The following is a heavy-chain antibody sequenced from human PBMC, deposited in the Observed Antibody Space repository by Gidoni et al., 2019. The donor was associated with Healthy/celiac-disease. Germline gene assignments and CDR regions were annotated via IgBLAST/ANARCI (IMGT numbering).Heavy chain of an antibody. CDR3: ASAPLFYYDSSGYYSHWDY. CDR1: GGSISSNNYY. D-gene: IGHD3-22*01. Sequence: QLQLQESGPGLVKPSETLPLTCTVSGGSISSNNYYWGWIRQPPGKGLEWIGSIFYRVSTYYNPSLKSRVTISVDTSKNQFSLKLSSVTAADTAMYYCASAPLFYYDSSGYYSHWDYWGQGTLVTVSS. J-gene: IGHJ4*02. V-gene: IGHV4-39*01. CDR2: IFYRVST.